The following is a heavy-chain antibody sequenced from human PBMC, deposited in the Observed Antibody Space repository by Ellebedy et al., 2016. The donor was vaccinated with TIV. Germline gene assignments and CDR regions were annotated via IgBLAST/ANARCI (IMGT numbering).Heavy chain of an antibody. CDR2: IIPIFGTA. CDR1: GYTFTSYY. CDR3: ARDTGGGAFDI. J-gene: IGHJ3*02. Sequence: SVKVSCXASGYTFTSYYMHWVRQAPGQGLEWMGGIIPIFGTANYAQKFQGRVTITADESTSTAYMELSSLRSEDTAVYYCARDTGGGAFDIWGQGTMVTVSS. D-gene: IGHD1-14*01. V-gene: IGHV1-69*13.